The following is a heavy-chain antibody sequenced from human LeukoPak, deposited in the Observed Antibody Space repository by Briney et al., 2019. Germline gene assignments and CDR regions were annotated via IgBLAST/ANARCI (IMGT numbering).Heavy chain of an antibody. V-gene: IGHV1-69*13. CDR3: ARDRPAIFGVVEYFQH. CDR2: IIPIFGTA. CDR1: GGTFSSYA. Sequence: SVKVSCKASGGTFSSYAISWVRQAPGQGLEWMGGIIPIFGTANYAQKFQGRVTITADESTSTAYMELSSLRSEDTAVYYCARDRPAIFGVVEYFQHWGQGTLVTVSS. D-gene: IGHD3-3*01. J-gene: IGHJ1*01.